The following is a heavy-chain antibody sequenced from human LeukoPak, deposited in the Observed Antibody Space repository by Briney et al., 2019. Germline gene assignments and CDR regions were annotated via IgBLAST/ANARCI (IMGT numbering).Heavy chain of an antibody. CDR2: ISYDGSNK. CDR1: GFTFRSYG. Sequence: GRSLRLSCAASGFTFRSYGMHWVRQAPGTGLEWVAVISYDGSNKYYADSVKGRFTISRDNSKNTLYLQMNSLRAEDTAVYYCAKDYCGGDCYPDYWGQGTLVTVSS. V-gene: IGHV3-30*18. D-gene: IGHD2-21*02. J-gene: IGHJ4*02. CDR3: AKDYCGGDCYPDY.